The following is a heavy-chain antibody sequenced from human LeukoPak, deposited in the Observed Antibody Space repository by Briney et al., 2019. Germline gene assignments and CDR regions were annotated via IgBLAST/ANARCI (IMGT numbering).Heavy chain of an antibody. D-gene: IGHD1-1*01. J-gene: IGHJ4*02. V-gene: IGHV3-21*01. CDR2: ISSSSSYI. Sequence: TGGSLRLSCAASGFTFSSYSMNWVRQAPGKGLEWVSSISSSSSYIYYADSVKGRFTISRDNAKNSLYLQMNSLRAEDTAVYYCAGDADVDLDWIALEYWGQGTLVTVSS. CDR3: AGDADVDLDWIALEY. CDR1: GFTFSSYS.